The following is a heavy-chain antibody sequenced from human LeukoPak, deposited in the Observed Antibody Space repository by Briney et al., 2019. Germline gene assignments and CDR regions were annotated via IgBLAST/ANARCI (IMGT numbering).Heavy chain of an antibody. J-gene: IGHJ6*03. Sequence: SETLSLTCTVSGGSISSGDYYWSWIRQPPGKGLGWIGYIYYSGSTYYNPSLKSRVSISVDTSKNQFSLKLSSVTAADTAVYYCARDLLVATTRDYYYYMDVWGKGTTVTVSS. CDR2: IYYSGST. V-gene: IGHV4-30-4*08. CDR3: ARDLLVATTRDYYYYMDV. CDR1: GGSISSGDYY. D-gene: IGHD5-12*01.